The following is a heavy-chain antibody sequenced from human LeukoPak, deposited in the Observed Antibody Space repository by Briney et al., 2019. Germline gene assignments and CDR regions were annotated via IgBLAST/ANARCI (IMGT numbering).Heavy chain of an antibody. CDR1: GGSISSYY. J-gene: IGHJ4*02. CDR3: ARLNGGN. D-gene: IGHD4-23*01. V-gene: IGHV4-59*08. CDR2: IDYSVST. Sequence: SETLSLTCTVAGGSISSYYWSWIRQPPGKGLEWIGYIDYSVSTAYNPSLNGRVAVSVDTSKNQFSLKLRSVTAADTAVYYCARLNGGNWGPGILVTVYS.